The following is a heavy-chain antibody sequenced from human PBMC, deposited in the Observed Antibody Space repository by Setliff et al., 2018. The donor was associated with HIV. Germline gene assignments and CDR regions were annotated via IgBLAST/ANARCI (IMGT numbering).Heavy chain of an antibody. CDR1: GGSISRHY. V-gene: IGHV4-59*11. CDR2: IYYSGST. Sequence: KPSETLSLTCTVSGGSISRHYWSWIRQPPGKGLEWIGYIYYSGSTNYNPSLKSRVTISVDTSKNQFSLKLSSVTAADTAVYYCARGFGSSWGGNYYYYYMDVWGKGTTVTVSS. J-gene: IGHJ6*03. CDR3: ARGFGSSWGGNYYYYYMDV. D-gene: IGHD6-13*01.